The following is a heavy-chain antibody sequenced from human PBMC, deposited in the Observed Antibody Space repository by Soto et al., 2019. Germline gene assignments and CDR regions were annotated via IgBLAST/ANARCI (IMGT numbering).Heavy chain of an antibody. CDR3: ARARRRSKPSYDY. Sequence: ETLSLTCAVYGGSFSGYYWSWIRQPPGKGLEWIGEINHSGSTNYNPSLKSRVTISVDTSKNQSSLKLSSVTAADTAVYYCARARRRSKPSYDYGGQGTLVTVSS. V-gene: IGHV4-34*01. CDR1: GGSFSGYY. CDR2: INHSGST. J-gene: IGHJ4*02.